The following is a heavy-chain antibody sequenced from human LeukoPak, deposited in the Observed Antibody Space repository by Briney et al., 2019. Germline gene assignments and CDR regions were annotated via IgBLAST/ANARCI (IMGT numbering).Heavy chain of an antibody. CDR2: ITGSSTYI. V-gene: IGHV3-21*01. Sequence: PGGSLRLSCAVSGFTFSSYSMNWVRQAPGKGLEWVSSITGSSTYIYYADSVKGRFTISRDNAKNSLYLQMNSLRAEDTAVYYCARDGDEGYMDVWGKGTAVTVSS. CDR3: ARDGDEGYMDV. D-gene: IGHD7-27*01. CDR1: GFTFSSYS. J-gene: IGHJ6*03.